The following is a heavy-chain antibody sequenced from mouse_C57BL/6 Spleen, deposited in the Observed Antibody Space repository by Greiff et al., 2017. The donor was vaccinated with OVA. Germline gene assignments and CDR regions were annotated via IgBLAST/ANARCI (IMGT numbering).Heavy chain of an antibody. CDR3: ARDGDGNYFAY. CDR2: ISDGGSYT. D-gene: IGHD2-1*01. J-gene: IGHJ3*01. Sequence: EVQLVESGGGLVKPGGSLKLSCAASGFTFSSYAMSWVRQTPEKRLEWVATISDGGSYTYYPDNVKGRFTISRDNAKNNLYLQMSHLKSEDTAMYYCARDGDGNYFAYWGQGTLVTVSA. V-gene: IGHV5-4*01. CDR1: GFTFSSYA.